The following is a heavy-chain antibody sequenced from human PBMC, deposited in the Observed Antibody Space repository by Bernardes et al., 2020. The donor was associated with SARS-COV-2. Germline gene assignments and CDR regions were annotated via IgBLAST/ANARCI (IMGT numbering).Heavy chain of an antibody. J-gene: IGHJ4*02. CDR2: ISYDGSNK. Sequence: GGSLRLSCAASGFTFSSYAMHWVRQAPGKGLEWVAVISYDGSNKYYADSVKGRFTISRDNSKNTLYLQMNSLRAEDTAVYYCARPHSGSYYSYFDYWGQGTLVTVSS. CDR1: GFTFSSYA. D-gene: IGHD1-26*01. V-gene: IGHV3-30-3*01. CDR3: ARPHSGSYYSYFDY.